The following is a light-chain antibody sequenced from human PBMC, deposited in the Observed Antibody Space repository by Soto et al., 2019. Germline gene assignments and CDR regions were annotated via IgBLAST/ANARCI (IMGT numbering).Light chain of an antibody. CDR3: GTWDDSLNAGV. Sequence: QSVLTQPPSMSAAPGQKVTISCSGSSFNVGSHYVSWYQQLPGTAPKLLIYDNSRRPSGIPDRISGSKSGTSATLGITGLQTGDEADYYCGTWDDSLNAGVFGGGTKLTVL. V-gene: IGLV1-51*01. CDR2: DNS. CDR1: SFNVGSHY. J-gene: IGLJ2*01.